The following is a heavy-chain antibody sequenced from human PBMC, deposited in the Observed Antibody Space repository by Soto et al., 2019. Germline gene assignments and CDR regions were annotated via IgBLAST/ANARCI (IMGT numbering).Heavy chain of an antibody. D-gene: IGHD4-17*01. Sequence: AETLSLTCTVSGTSIGNYSWSSIWQPPGKGLEWIGDIYHSGSTNYNPSLKSRLTRSVDTSKNQFSLRLSSVTAADPAVYYCATTTNYGDYGGAFVIWGQGTMVTVSS. J-gene: IGHJ3*02. V-gene: IGHV4-59*12. CDR1: GTSIGNYS. CDR3: ATTTNYGDYGGAFVI. CDR2: IYHSGST.